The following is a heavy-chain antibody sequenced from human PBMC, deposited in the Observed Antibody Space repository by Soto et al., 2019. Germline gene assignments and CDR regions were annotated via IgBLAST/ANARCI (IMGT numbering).Heavy chain of an antibody. V-gene: IGHV1-58*01. CDR2: IVVGSGNT. D-gene: IGHD3-3*01. CDR1: GFTFTSSA. J-gene: IGHJ4*02. CDR3: AADLLDDFWSGYPMPNFDY. Sequence: ASVKVSCKASGFTFTSSAVQWVRQARGQRLEWIRWIVVGSGNTNYAQKFQERVTITRDMSTSTAYMELSSLRSEDTAVYYCAADLLDDFWSGYPMPNFDYWGQGTLVTVSS.